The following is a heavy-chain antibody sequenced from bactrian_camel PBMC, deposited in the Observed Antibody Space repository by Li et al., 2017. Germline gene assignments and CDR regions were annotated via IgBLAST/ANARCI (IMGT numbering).Heavy chain of an antibody. J-gene: IGHJ4*01. D-gene: IGHD2*01. Sequence: HVQLVESGGGSVKAGGSLRLSCTDPGFTSGGCAMSWYRQAAGKQREWVSTIRADGSRSYADSVKGRFIISQDNTKSTLYLQLDSLKPEDTAMYYCAADPEFECGAWSDWGQGTQVTVS. CDR2: IRADGSR. CDR1: GFTSGGCA. CDR3: AADPEFECGAWSD. V-gene: IGHV3S55*01.